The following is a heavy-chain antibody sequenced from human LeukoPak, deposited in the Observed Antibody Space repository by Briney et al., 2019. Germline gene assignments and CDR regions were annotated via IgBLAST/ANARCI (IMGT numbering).Heavy chain of an antibody. V-gene: IGHV3-11*01. CDR3: ARDYRSGGNYRYFNY. D-gene: IGHD3-16*02. CDR1: GFTFSDYY. J-gene: IGHJ4*02. Sequence: RGSLRLSCAASGFTFSDYYMSWIRQAPGMGLEWVSYISSTSSTIFFADSVKGRFTISRDNAKNSLYLQMNSLRAEDTAVYYCARDYRSGGNYRYFNYWGQGTQVTVSS. CDR2: ISSTSSTI.